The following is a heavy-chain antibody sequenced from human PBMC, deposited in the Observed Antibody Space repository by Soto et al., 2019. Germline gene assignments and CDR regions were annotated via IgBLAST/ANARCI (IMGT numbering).Heavy chain of an antibody. D-gene: IGHD5-18*01. J-gene: IGHJ3*02. Sequence: QVQLVESGGGVVQPGRSLRLSCAASGFTFSSYGMHWVRQAPGKGLEWVAVIWYDGSNKYYADSVKGRFTISRDNSKNTLYLQMNSLRAEAAAVYYCARDRWPDTAMAQGAFDIWGQGTMVTVSS. V-gene: IGHV3-33*01. CDR1: GFTFSSYG. CDR3: ARDRWPDTAMAQGAFDI. CDR2: IWYDGSNK.